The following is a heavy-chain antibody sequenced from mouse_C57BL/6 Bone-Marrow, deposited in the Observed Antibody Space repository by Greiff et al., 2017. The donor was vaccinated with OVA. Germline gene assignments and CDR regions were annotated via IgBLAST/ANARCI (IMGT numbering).Heavy chain of an antibody. J-gene: IGHJ2*01. V-gene: IGHV1-54*01. CDR2: INPGSGGT. CDR3: ARSGYYGSSYIRFDS. D-gene: IGHD1-1*01. CDR1: GYAFTNYL. Sequence: QVQLQQSGAELVRPGTSVKVSCKASGYAFTNYLIEWVKQRPGQGLEWIGVINPGSGGTNYNEKFKGKATLTADKSSSTAYMQLSSLTSEDSAVYFWARSGYYGSSYIRFDSWGKGTTLTVSS.